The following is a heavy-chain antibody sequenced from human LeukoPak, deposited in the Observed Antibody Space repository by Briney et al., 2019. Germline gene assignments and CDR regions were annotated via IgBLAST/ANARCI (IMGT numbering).Heavy chain of an antibody. CDR2: IYYSGST. V-gene: IGHV4-59*01. CDR1: GGSISSYY. CDR3: ARAPGWFGELLLDY. D-gene: IGHD3-10*01. Sequence: SETLSLTCTVSGGSISSYYWSWIRQPPGKGLEWIGYIYYSGSTNYNPSLKSRVTISVDTSKSQFSLKLSSVTAADTAVYYCARAPGWFGELLLDYWGQGTLVTVSS. J-gene: IGHJ4*02.